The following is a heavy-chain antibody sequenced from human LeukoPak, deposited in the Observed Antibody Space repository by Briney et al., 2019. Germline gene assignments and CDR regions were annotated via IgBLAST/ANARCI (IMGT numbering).Heavy chain of an antibody. Sequence: PSATLSLTCTVAGGSLSSRSHYWGCIRQFPGKGLQWIASVYFTGSTYYNPSLTSRATVSVDTSKNQFSLKLSSVTAADTAVYYCARAESGPTAFFDYWGQGTLVTVSS. D-gene: IGHD3-3*01. CDR2: VYFTGST. CDR3: ARAESGPTAFFDY. V-gene: IGHV4-39*01. J-gene: IGHJ4*02. CDR1: GGSLSSRSHY.